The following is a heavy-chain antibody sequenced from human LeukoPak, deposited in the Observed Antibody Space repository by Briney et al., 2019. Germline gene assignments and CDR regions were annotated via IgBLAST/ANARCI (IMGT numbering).Heavy chain of an antibody. V-gene: IGHV4-59*11. J-gene: IGHJ2*01. CDR2: IYYSGST. Sequence: SETLSLTCTVSGGSISSHYWSWIRQPPGKGLEWIGYIYYSGSTNYNPSLKSRVTISVDTSKNQFSLKLSSVTAADTAVYYCARGSKGSSWPGGYFDLWGRGTLVTVSS. D-gene: IGHD6-13*01. CDR1: GGSISSHY. CDR3: ARGSKGSSWPGGYFDL.